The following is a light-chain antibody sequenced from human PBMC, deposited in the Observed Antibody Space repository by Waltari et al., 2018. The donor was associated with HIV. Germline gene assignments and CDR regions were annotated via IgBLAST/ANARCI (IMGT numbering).Light chain of an antibody. CDR1: SRDIGGYMY. Sequence: QSALTQPAPVAGSPGHSITIPCTATSRDIGGYMYVSWYQQHSGKAPKLMFYEASNPPSGVADRCSGSKSGNTASLTISGLQAEDEADYYCVSYTSSSTLILGGGTKVTVL. J-gene: IGLJ2*01. V-gene: IGLV2-14*01. CDR3: VSYTSSSTLI. CDR2: EAS.